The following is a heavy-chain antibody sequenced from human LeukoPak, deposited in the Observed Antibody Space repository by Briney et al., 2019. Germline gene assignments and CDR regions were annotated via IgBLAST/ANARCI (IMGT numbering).Heavy chain of an antibody. J-gene: IGHJ5*02. Sequence: SETLSLTCTVSGGSISSYYWSWIRQPPGKGLEWIGYIYYSGSTNYNPSLKSRVTISVDTSKNQFSLKLSSVTAADTAVYYCARHEGQWLDDWFDPWGQGTLVTVSS. CDR1: GGSISSYY. V-gene: IGHV4-59*08. CDR3: ARHEGQWLDDWFDP. D-gene: IGHD6-19*01. CDR2: IYYSGST.